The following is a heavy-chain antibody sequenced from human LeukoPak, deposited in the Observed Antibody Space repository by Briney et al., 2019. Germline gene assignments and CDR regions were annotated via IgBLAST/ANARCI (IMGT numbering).Heavy chain of an antibody. CDR3: ARDNGQWELLYYFDY. CDR2: INPYSGGK. V-gene: IGHV1-2*02. CDR1: GYTFTEYF. D-gene: IGHD1-26*01. Sequence: AAVKVSCKASGYTFTEYFMQWVGPAAGQGLTWMGWINPYSGGKHYPHMLQGRVTMTRDPSIPTTYMELSRLRSDDTAVYYCARDNGQWELLYYFDYWGQGTLVTVSS. J-gene: IGHJ4*02.